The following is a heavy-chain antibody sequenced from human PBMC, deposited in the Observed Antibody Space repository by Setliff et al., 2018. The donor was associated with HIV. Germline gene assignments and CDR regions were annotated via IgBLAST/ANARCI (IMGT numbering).Heavy chain of an antibody. CDR1: GFTFGDYA. Sequence: GGSLRLSCTAFGFTFGDYAMTWFRQAPGKGLEWVGFIRSKAYGGTTEYAASVKGRFTISRDDSKNSLYLQMNSLKTEDTAVYYCTRVDSNYEKFDCWGQGSLVTVSS. CDR3: TRVDSNYEKFDC. D-gene: IGHD4-4*01. J-gene: IGHJ4*02. V-gene: IGHV3-49*03. CDR2: IRSKAYGGTT.